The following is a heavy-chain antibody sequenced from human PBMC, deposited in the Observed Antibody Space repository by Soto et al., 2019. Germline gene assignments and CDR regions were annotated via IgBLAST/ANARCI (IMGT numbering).Heavy chain of an antibody. CDR1: GYTFTSYG. CDR3: ARDVAMYYDSVVGFDY. CDR2: ISAYNGNT. D-gene: IGHD3-22*01. J-gene: IGHJ4*02. Sequence: QVQLVQSGAEVKKPGASVKVSCKASGYTFTSYGISWVRQAPGQGLEWMGWISAYNGNTNYAQKLQGRVTMTTDTXTXXAYMELRSLRSDDTAVYYCARDVAMYYDSVVGFDYWGQGTLVTVSS. V-gene: IGHV1-18*01.